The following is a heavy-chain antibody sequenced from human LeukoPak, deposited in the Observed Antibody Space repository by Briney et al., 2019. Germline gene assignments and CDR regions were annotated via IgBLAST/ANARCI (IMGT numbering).Heavy chain of an antibody. CDR2: ISGSGDGT. V-gene: IGHV3-23*01. J-gene: IGHJ5*02. D-gene: IGHD2/OR15-2a*01. CDR1: GFTFSNYA. CDR3: AKDSAGYFQRINWFDP. Sequence: GGSLRLSCAASGFTFSNYAMSWVRQAPTKGLEWVSTISGSGDGTYYADSVKGRFTISRDSSKNTLYLQMNSLRAEDTAVYYCAKDSAGYFQRINWFDPWGQGTLVTVSS.